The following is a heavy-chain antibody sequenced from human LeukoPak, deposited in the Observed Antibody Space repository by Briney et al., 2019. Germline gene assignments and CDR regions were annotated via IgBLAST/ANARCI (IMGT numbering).Heavy chain of an antibody. V-gene: IGHV4-4*07. Sequence: SETLSLTCSVSGGSLSNYYWSWIRQPAGKGLEWIGRIYISGTTNYNPSLRSRVTMSVDTSKNQLSLKLSSVTAADTAVYYCARGVTTSRFLDYWGQGTLVTVSS. J-gene: IGHJ4*02. D-gene: IGHD3-22*01. CDR2: IYISGTT. CDR3: ARGVTTSRFLDY. CDR1: GGSLSNYY.